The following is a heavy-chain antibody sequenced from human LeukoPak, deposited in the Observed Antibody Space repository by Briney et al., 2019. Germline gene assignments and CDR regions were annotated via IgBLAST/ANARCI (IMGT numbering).Heavy chain of an antibody. CDR2: INWNGGST. CDR3: ARDMLGYCSSTSCYTSEYYFDY. J-gene: IGHJ4*02. Sequence: GGSLRLSCAGSGFSFSSYGMHWVRQAPGKGLEWVSGINWNGGSTGYADSVKGRFTISRDNAKNSLYLQMNSLRAEDTAVYYCARDMLGYCSSTSCYTSEYYFDYWGQGTLVTVSS. D-gene: IGHD2-2*02. CDR1: GFSFSSYG. V-gene: IGHV3-20*04.